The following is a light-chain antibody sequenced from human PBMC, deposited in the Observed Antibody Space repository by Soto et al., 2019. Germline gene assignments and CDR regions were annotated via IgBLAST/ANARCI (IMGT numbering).Light chain of an antibody. CDR3: TTWDDSLSGFVV. Sequence: QSVLTQPPSVSGTPGQRVTISCSGSSSNMGNNFVYWYQHLPGAAPTLVVYSDNHRPSGVPVRFSGSKSGPSAALTISGLRSADEATYYCTTWDDSLSGFVVFGAGTQLTVL. CDR1: SSNMGNNF. V-gene: IGLV1-47*01. CDR2: SDN. J-gene: IGLJ7*01.